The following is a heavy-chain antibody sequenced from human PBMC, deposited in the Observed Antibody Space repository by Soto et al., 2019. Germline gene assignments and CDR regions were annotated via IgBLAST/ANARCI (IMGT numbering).Heavy chain of an antibody. D-gene: IGHD1-26*01. J-gene: IGHJ5*02. CDR3: ASSAIVGREVNTWFDP. V-gene: IGHV4-59*01. Sequence: SETLSLTCAVSGDSSTGSHWNWIRQPLRKPLGWIGYIYYRGSTNYNPSLKSRLTLSVDTSKNQIFLRLNSVTDADTAVYYCASSAIVGREVNTWFDPWGQGILVTVS. CDR2: IYYRGST. CDR1: GDSSTGSH.